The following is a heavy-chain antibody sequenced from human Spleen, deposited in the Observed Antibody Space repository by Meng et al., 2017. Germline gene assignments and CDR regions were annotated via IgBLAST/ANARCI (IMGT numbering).Heavy chain of an antibody. D-gene: IGHD4-11*01. CDR2: INHSGST. Sequence: LRVWGAGLLKPSVTLSCPCVVSGWAFRDYSWRWIRQPPGKGLEWIGEINHSGSTNYNPSLESRATISVDTSQNNLSLKLSSVTAADSAVYYCARGPTTMAHDFDYWGQGTLVTVSS. J-gene: IGHJ4*02. CDR3: ARGPTTMAHDFDY. V-gene: IGHV4-34*01. CDR1: GWAFRDYS.